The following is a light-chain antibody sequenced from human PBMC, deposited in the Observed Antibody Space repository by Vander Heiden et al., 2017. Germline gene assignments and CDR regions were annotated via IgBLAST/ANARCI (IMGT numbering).Light chain of an antibody. V-gene: IGKV2-28*01. CDR1: QSLLHSNGYNY. CDR3: MQALQTPRT. CDR2: LGS. J-gene: IGKJ1*01. Sequence: IVMTQSPLSQLVTPGAPASLSCRSSQSLLHSNGYNYLGWYLQKPGQSPQLLIYLGSNRASVVPDRCRGSGSGTDFTLKISRVEAEDVGVYYCMQALQTPRTFGQGTKVEIK.